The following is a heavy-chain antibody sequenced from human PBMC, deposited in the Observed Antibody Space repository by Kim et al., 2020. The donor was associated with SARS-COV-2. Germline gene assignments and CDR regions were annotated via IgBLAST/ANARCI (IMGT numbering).Heavy chain of an antibody. V-gene: IGHV7-4-1*02. CDR3: ARDTGSSGWYGGPYYYYGMDV. J-gene: IGHJ6*02. D-gene: IGHD6-19*01. CDR2: INTNTGNP. Sequence: ASVKVSCKASGYTFTSYAMNWVRQAPGQGLEWMGWINTNTGNPTYAQGFTGRFVFSLDTSVSTAYLQISSLKAEDTAVYYCARDTGSSGWYGGPYYYYGMDVWGQGTTVTVSS. CDR1: GYTFTSYA.